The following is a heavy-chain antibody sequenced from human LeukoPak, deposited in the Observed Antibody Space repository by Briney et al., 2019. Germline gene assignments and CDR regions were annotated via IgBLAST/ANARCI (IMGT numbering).Heavy chain of an antibody. V-gene: IGHV1-69*01. Sequence: SSVTVPCKASRGTFSRYAISRVLQPPGPGLESMGGIIPIFGTANYAQKFQGRVTITADESTSTAYMELSSLRSEDTAVYYCARATYDSSGYCVPHFDYWGQGTLVTVSS. D-gene: IGHD3-22*01. J-gene: IGHJ4*02. CDR3: ARATYDSSGYCVPHFDY. CDR2: IIPIFGTA. CDR1: RGTFSRYA.